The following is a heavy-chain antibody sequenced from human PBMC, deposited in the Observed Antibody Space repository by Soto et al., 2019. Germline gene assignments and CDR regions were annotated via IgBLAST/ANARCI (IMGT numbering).Heavy chain of an antibody. CDR3: ARDLGGPDY. D-gene: IGHD3-16*01. CDR2: LSSDVFGI. V-gene: IGHV3-74*03. Sequence: GGSLRLCWAASGVTLSAYGMHWVRQAPGRGLEWVSRLSSDVFGIAYADSVKGRFHISRDNARNTLFLQMNGLRAEDTAVYYCARDLGGPDYWGRGTLVTVSS. J-gene: IGHJ4*02. CDR1: GVTLSAYG.